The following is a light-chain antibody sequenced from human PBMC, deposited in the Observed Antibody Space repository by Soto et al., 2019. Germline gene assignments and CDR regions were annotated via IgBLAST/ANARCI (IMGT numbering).Light chain of an antibody. CDR3: ATWDGSLNGWV. Sequence: QSVLTQPPSVSGAPGQRVTISCTGSSSNIGAGYDVHWYQQLPGTAPKLLIYRNSNRPSGVPDRFSGSKSGTSASLAISGLQSDDEADYYCATWDGSLNGWVFGGGTKVTVL. CDR1: SSNIGAGYD. J-gene: IGLJ3*02. V-gene: IGLV1-40*01. CDR2: RNS.